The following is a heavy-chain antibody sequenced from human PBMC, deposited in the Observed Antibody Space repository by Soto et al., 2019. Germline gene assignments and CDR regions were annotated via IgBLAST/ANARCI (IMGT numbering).Heavy chain of an antibody. CDR3: ARQFPYSTYAEYFDL. V-gene: IGHV4-59*08. CDR2: IYYSGST. D-gene: IGHD4-4*01. J-gene: IGHJ2*01. CDR1: GGSISSYY. Sequence: QVQLQESGPGLVKPSETLSLTCTVSGGSISSYYWSWIRQPPGKGLEWIGYIYYSGSTNYNPSLKSRVTISVDTSKNQFSLKLSSVTAADTAVYYCARQFPYSTYAEYFDLWGRGTLVTVSS.